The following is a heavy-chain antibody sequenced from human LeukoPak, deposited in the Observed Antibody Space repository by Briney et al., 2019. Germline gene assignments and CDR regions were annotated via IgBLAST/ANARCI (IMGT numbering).Heavy chain of an antibody. CDR2: IYSGGST. CDR1: GFTVSSNY. J-gene: IGHJ3*02. CDR3: ARGLGATSGDAFDI. D-gene: IGHD1-26*01. V-gene: IGHV3-53*01. Sequence: GGSLRLSCAASGFTVSSNYMSWVRQAPGKGLEWVSVIYSGGSTYYADSVKGRFTISRDNSKNTLYLQMNSLRAEDTAVYYCARGLGATSGDAFDIWGQGTMVTVSS.